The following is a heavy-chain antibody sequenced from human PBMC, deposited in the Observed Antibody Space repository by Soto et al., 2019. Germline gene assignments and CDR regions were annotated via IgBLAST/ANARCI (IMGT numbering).Heavy chain of an antibody. Sequence: PGGSLRLSCAASGFTFSNAWMNWVRQAPGKGLEWVGRIKSKTDGGTTDYAAPVKGRFTISRDDSKNTLYLQMNSLKTEDTAVYYCTTDITIFGVVIHYWGQGTLVTVSS. J-gene: IGHJ4*02. CDR3: TTDITIFGVVIHY. V-gene: IGHV3-15*07. CDR1: GFTFSNAW. CDR2: IKSKTDGGTT. D-gene: IGHD3-3*01.